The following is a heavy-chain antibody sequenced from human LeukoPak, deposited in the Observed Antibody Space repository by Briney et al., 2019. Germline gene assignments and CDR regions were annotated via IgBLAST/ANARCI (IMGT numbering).Heavy chain of an antibody. CDR1: GFTFSSYE. Sequence: GGSLRLSCAASGFTFSSYEMNWVRQAPGKGLEWVSYISSSASTINYADSVKGRFTISRDNAKNSLYLQMNSLRAEDTAVYYCARDWAYDYVWGSYRYDLDYWGQGTLVTVSS. D-gene: IGHD3-16*02. CDR2: ISSSASTI. CDR3: ARDWAYDYVWGSYRYDLDY. J-gene: IGHJ4*02. V-gene: IGHV3-48*03.